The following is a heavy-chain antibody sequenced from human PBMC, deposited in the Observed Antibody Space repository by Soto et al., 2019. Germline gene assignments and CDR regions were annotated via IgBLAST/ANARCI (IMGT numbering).Heavy chain of an antibody. CDR3: VRTSLVVASAAAYDY. V-gene: IGHV3-74*01. Sequence: EVQLVESGGGLVQPGGSLRLSCAASGFTFSSDWMHWVRQAPGKGLVWVSRINSDGSRTSYADSVKGRLTISRANAKNTVYLQMNSLRAEDTAVYYCVRTSLVVASAAAYDYWGQGTLVTVSS. CDR2: INSDGSRT. D-gene: IGHD2-8*02. J-gene: IGHJ4*02. CDR1: GFTFSSDW.